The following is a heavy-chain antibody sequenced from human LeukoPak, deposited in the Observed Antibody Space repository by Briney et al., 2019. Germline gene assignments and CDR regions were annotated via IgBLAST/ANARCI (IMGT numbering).Heavy chain of an antibody. Sequence: GGSLRLSCAASGFTFDDYAMHWVRQAPGKGVEWVSGISWNSGSIGYADAGNGGFTISIEKVKNALYLQMNSLRAEDTALYYCAKPTIAAAGCFDYWGQGTLVTVSS. CDR2: ISWNSGSI. D-gene: IGHD6-13*01. CDR1: GFTFDDYA. V-gene: IGHV3-9*01. J-gene: IGHJ4*02. CDR3: AKPTIAAAGCFDY.